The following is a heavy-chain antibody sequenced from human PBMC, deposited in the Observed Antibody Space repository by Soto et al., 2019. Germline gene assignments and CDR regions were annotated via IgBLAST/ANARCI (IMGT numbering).Heavy chain of an antibody. CDR1: GGTFSSYT. J-gene: IGHJ4*02. V-gene: IGHV1-69*02. CDR2: IIPILGIA. Sequence: QVQLVQSGAEVKKPGSSVKVSCKASGGTFSSYTISWVRHAPGQGLEWMGRIIPILGIANNAQTFQGSVTMTADKSTSTAYMEMSSLRSEDTAFYYCARDDGLAYCGGDCYSWGQGTLVTVSS. CDR3: ARDDGLAYCGGDCYS. D-gene: IGHD2-21*02.